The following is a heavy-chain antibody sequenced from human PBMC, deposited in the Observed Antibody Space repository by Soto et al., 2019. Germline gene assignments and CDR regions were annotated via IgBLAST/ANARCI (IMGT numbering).Heavy chain of an antibody. J-gene: IGHJ6*02. CDR1: GYTFTSYG. V-gene: IGHV1-3*01. D-gene: IGHD3-22*01. CDR3: ARDPNDSSAYYHHYYYGMDV. CDR2: LNAGNGNT. Sequence: QIQLMQSGAEVKQPGASVKGSCKASGYTFTSYGIHWVRQAPGQRLEWTGWLNAGNGNTKYSEKFQGRVTITTDTSASTAYLELSSLRSEDTAVYYCARDPNDSSAYYHHYYYGMDVWGQGTTVTVSS.